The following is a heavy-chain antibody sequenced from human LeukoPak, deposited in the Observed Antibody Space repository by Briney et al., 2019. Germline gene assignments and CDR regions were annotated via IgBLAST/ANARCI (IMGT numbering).Heavy chain of an antibody. Sequence: ASVKVSCKASGYTFTGYHMHWVRQAPGQGLEWMGWINPNSGDTNYAQNFQGRVTMTRDTSISTAYMELSRLRSDDTAVYYCARDYCSSTSCLFDYWGQGTLVTVSS. D-gene: IGHD2-2*01. J-gene: IGHJ4*02. CDR2: INPNSGDT. CDR3: ARDYCSSTSCLFDY. CDR1: GYTFTGYH. V-gene: IGHV1-2*02.